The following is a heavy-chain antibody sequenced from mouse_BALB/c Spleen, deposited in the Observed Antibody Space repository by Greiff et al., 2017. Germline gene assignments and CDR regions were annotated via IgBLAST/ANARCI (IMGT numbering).Heavy chain of an antibody. CDR3: ARGTTAAEDYFDY. CDR1: GFAFSSYD. CDR2: ISSGGGST. V-gene: IGHV5-12-1*01. J-gene: IGHJ2*01. Sequence: EVQVVESGGGLVKPGGSLKLSCAASGFAFSSYDMSWVRQTPEKRLEWVAYISSGGGSTYYPDTVKGRFTISRDNAKNTLYLQMSSLKSEDTAMYYCARGTTAAEDYFDYWGQGTTLTVSS. D-gene: IGHD1-2*01.